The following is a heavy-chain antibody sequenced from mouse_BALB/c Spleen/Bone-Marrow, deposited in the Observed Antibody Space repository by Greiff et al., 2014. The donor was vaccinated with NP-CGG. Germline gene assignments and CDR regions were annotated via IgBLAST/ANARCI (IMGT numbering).Heavy chain of an antibody. Sequence: VQLQQSGAELVRPGTSVKVSCKASGYAFTNYLIEWVKQRPGKGLEWIGVINPGSGGTNYNEKFKGKATLTADKSSSTAYMQLSSLTSDDSAVYFCAREIITSFAYWGQGTLVTVSA. D-gene: IGHD1-1*01. CDR2: INPGSGGT. CDR3: AREIITSFAY. J-gene: IGHJ3*01. CDR1: GYAFTNYL. V-gene: IGHV1-54*01.